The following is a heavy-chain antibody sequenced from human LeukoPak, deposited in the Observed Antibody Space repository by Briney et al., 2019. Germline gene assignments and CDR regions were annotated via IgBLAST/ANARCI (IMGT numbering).Heavy chain of an antibody. CDR2: VSYSGRT. J-gene: IGHJ2*01. Sequence: SETLSLTCTVSGGSITNYYWNWVRQPPGKDLEWIGCVSYSGRTHYSSALKSRVTISVDTSKNQFSLNLRSVTAADTAVYYCARPGRQDAYNGHYWYFDLWGRGTLVTVSS. CDR1: GGSITNYY. V-gene: IGHV4-59*01. CDR3: ARPGRQDAYNGHYWYFDL. D-gene: IGHD5-24*01.